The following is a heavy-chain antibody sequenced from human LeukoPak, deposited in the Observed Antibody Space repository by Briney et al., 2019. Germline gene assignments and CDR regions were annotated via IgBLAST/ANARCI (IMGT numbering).Heavy chain of an antibody. Sequence: PGGSLRLSCAASGFTFSSYAMHWVRQAPGKGLDWVAVISYDGSNKYYADSVKGRFTISRDNSKNTLYLQMNSLRAEDTAVYYCASTRMGGITGSEDYWGQGTLVTVSS. CDR2: ISYDGSNK. J-gene: IGHJ4*02. CDR3: ASTRMGGITGSEDY. V-gene: IGHV3-30-3*01. D-gene: IGHD1-20*01. CDR1: GFTFSSYA.